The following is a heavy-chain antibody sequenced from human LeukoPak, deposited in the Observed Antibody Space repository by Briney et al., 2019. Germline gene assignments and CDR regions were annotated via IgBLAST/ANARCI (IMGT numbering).Heavy chain of an antibody. J-gene: IGHJ4*02. Sequence: SETLSLTCAVSRYSISSGYYWGWIRQPPGKGLEWIGSIYLSGSTYYNPSLKSRVTISVDTSKNQFSLKLSSVTAADTAVYYCARPRQYFRYFDYWGQGTLVTVSS. CDR2: IYLSGST. D-gene: IGHD4-11*01. V-gene: IGHV4-38-2*01. CDR3: ARPRQYFRYFDY. CDR1: RYSISSGYY.